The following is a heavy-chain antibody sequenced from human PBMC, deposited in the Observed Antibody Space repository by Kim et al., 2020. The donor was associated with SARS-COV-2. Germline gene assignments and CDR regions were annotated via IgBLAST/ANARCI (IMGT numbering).Heavy chain of an antibody. D-gene: IGHD3-10*01. J-gene: IGHJ4*02. V-gene: IGHV4-39*01. CDR3: ARHEENCYGSGSWVDY. Sequence: LKSGVTISVDTSKDQFSLKLGSVTAADTAVYYCARHEENCYGSGSWVDYWGQGTLVTVSS.